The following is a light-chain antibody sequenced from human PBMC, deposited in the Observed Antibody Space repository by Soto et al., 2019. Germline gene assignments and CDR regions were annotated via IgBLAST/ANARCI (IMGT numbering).Light chain of an antibody. J-gene: IGLJ1*01. CDR3: GADHGSGSTFVYV. CDR1: SGYSNYK. V-gene: IGLV9-49*01. Sequence: QTVVTQPPSASASLGASVTLTCTLSSGYSNYKVDWYQQRPGKGPRFVMRVGAGGLVGSKGDGIPDRFSALGSGLNRYLIIKDIQEEDETDYHCGADHGSGSTFVYVFGTGTKVTVL. CDR2: VGAGGLVG.